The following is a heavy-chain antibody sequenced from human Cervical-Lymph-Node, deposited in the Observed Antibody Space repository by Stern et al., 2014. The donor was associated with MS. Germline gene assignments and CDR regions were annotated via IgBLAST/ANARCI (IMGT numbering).Heavy chain of an antibody. CDR1: GDTFTSYF. D-gene: IGHD3-3*01. Sequence: VQLLESGAEVKTPGASVKVSCKASGDTFTSYFIHWVRQAPGQGLEWMGWINPSNVGTDRAQKFQGRVTLTRDASTRTAYMELRHLKSDDTAVYYCATPRGGFSSSRLFLAFDPWGQGTLVTVSS. J-gene: IGHJ5*02. CDR3: ATPRGGFSSSRLFLAFDP. CDR2: INPSNVGT. V-gene: IGHV1-2*02.